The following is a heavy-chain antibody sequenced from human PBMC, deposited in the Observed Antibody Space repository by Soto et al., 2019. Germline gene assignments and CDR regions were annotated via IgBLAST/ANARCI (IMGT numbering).Heavy chain of an antibody. CDR2: IIPIFGTA. J-gene: IGHJ4*02. CDR3: ARGGYCSGGSCYPLGAPYY. D-gene: IGHD2-15*01. CDR1: GGTFSSYA. Sequence: QVQLVQSGAEVKKPGSSVKVSCKASGGTFSSYAISWVRQAPGQGLEWMGGIIPIFGTANYAQKFQGRVRITADESTSTACMELSSRRSEDTAVYYCARGGYCSGGSCYPLGAPYYWGQGTLVTVSS. V-gene: IGHV1-69*01.